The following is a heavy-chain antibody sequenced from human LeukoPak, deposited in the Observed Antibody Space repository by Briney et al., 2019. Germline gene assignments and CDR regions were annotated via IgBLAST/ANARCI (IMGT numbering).Heavy chain of an antibody. D-gene: IGHD2-2*01. V-gene: IGHV4-59*08. CDR2: IYYSGST. J-gene: IGHJ2*01. Sequence: SETLSLTCTVSGGSISSYYWSWIRQPPGKGLEWIGYIYYSGSTDYNPSLKSRVTISVDTSKNQFSLKLSSVTAADTALYYCARSSADNWYFDLWGRGTLVTVSS. CDR3: ARSSADNWYFDL. CDR1: GGSISSYY.